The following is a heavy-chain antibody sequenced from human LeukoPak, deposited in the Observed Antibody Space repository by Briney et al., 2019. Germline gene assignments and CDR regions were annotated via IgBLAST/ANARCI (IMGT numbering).Heavy chain of an antibody. Sequence: PSETLSLTCPVYGGSFSGYYWSWIRQPPGKGLEWIGEINHSGSTNYNPSLKSRVTISVDTSKNQFSLKLSSVTAADTAVYYCARGPMRSWFDPWGQGTLVTVSS. CDR3: ARGPMRSWFDP. CDR1: GGSFSGYY. J-gene: IGHJ5*02. V-gene: IGHV4-34*01. CDR2: INHSGST.